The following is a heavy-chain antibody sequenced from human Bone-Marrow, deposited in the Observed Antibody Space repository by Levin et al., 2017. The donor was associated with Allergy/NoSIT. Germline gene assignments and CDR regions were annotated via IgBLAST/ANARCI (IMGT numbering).Heavy chain of an antibody. CDR1: GFIFSNFA. CDR2: ISGSGGNT. D-gene: IGHD3-22*01. J-gene: IGHJ4*02. V-gene: IGHV3-23*01. CDR3: AKGRTQWLRPYYFDS. Sequence: PGGSLRLSCAASGFIFSNFAMSWVRQAPGRGPEWVASISGSGGNTYHADSVEGRFTISRDNSRNTVYLHLNSLRAEDTAVYFCAKGRTQWLRPYYFDSWGQGTLVVVSP.